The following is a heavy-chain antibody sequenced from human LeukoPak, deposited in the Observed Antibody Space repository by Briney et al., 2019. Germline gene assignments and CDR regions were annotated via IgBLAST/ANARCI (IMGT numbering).Heavy chain of an antibody. Sequence: PSETLSLTCTVSGGSISSYYWSWIRQPPGKGLEWIGYIYYSGSTNYNPSLKSRVTISVDTSKNQFSLKLSSVTAADTAVYYCARGEDFWSGSLMNWFDPWGQGTLVTVSS. CDR2: IYYSGST. CDR1: GGSISSYY. J-gene: IGHJ5*02. D-gene: IGHD3-3*01. CDR3: ARGEDFWSGSLMNWFDP. V-gene: IGHV4-59*01.